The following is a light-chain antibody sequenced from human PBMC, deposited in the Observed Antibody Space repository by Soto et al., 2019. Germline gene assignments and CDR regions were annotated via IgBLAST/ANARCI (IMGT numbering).Light chain of an antibody. J-gene: IGLJ1*01. Sequence: QSVLTQPPSVSGAPGQRVTISCTGSSSNIGAGYDVHWYQQFPGTAPKLLIYGNNNRPSGVPDRFSGSNSGTSASLAITGLQSEDEADFYCQSYDNTQSGSVFGTGTKLTVL. CDR2: GNN. CDR3: QSYDNTQSGSV. V-gene: IGLV1-40*01. CDR1: SSNIGAGYD.